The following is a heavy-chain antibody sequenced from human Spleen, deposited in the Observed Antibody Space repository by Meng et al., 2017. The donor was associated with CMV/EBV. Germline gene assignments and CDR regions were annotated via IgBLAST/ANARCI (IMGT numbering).Heavy chain of an antibody. CDR1: AFTFSRFD. V-gene: IGHV3-30-3*01. CDR3: AKGGNWFDP. J-gene: IGHJ5*02. CDR2: MSFDGSNE. Sequence: GESLKISCAASAFTFSRFDIHWVRQAPGKGLEWVAFMSFDGSNEYYADSVKGRFTISRDNSKNTLYLQMNSLRAEDTAVYYCAKGGNWFDPWGQGTLVTVSS.